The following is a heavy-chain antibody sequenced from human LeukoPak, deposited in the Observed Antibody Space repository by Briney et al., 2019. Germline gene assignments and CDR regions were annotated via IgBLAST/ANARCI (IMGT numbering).Heavy chain of an antibody. D-gene: IGHD1-1*01. J-gene: IGHJ6*02. CDR2: ISSSSTTI. Sequence: QPGGSLRLSCAASGFIFSSYSMNWVRQAPGKGLEWVSYISSSSTTIYYADSVKGRFTISRDNAKNSLYLQMNSLRDEDTAVYYCARDPHYNNYYGMDVWGQGTTVTVSS. CDR3: ARDPHYNNYYGMDV. V-gene: IGHV3-48*02. CDR1: GFIFSSYS.